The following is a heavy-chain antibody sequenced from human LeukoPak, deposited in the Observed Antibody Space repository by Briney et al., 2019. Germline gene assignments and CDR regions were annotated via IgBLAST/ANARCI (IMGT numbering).Heavy chain of an antibody. J-gene: IGHJ6*02. D-gene: IGHD3-10*01. CDR1: GFSLSTRGMC. V-gene: IGHV2-70*11. Sequence: SGPTLVNPTQTLTLTCTFTGFSLSTRGMCVSWIRQPPGKALEWLARIDWDDDKYYSTSLKTRLTISKDPSKNPVVPTMTNMDPLDTATYYCARMPNYYGSGSYYAPSYYYYGMDVWGQGTTVTVSS. CDR3: ARMPNYYGSGSYYAPSYYYYGMDV. CDR2: IDWDDDK.